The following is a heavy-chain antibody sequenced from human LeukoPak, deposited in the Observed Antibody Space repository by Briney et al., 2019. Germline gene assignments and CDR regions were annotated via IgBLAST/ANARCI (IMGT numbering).Heavy chain of an antibody. CDR1: GGSISRYY. CDR3: ARGSGYSYGPDY. D-gene: IGHD5-18*01. CDR2: IYYSGST. J-gene: IGHJ4*02. V-gene: IGHV4-59*01. Sequence: PSETLSLTCTGSGGSISRYYWSWIRQPPGKGLEWIGYIYYSGSTNYNPSLKSRVTISVDTSKNQFSLKLSSVTAADTAVYYCARGSGYSYGPDYWGQGTLVTVSS.